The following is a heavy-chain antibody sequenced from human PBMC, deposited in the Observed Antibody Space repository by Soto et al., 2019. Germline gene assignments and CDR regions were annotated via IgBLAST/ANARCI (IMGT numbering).Heavy chain of an antibody. CDR2: MSYDGSHK. D-gene: IGHD3-22*01. CDR1: GFTFSRYG. Sequence: QVQLVESGGGVVQPGRSLRLSCAASGFTFSRYGMHWVRQAPGKGLEWLAVMSYDGSHKQYADSVKGRFTISRDNSKNTLYLQMDSLRTEDTAVYYCAKDPNDSSGYINWFDPWGQGTLVTVSS. CDR3: AKDPNDSSGYINWFDP. V-gene: IGHV3-30*18. J-gene: IGHJ5*02.